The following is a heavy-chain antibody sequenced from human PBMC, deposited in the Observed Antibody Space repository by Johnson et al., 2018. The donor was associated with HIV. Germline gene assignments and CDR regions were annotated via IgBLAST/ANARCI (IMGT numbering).Heavy chain of an antibody. CDR3: AKVTCSGGSCLNGGAFDI. J-gene: IGHJ3*02. CDR1: GFTFDDYA. CDR2: ISWNSGSI. V-gene: IGHV3-9*01. Sequence: VQLVESGGGLVQPGRSLRLSCAASGFTFDDYAMHWVRQAPGKGLEWVSGISWNSGSIGYADPVKGRLTISRDNAKNSLYLQMNSLRAEDTALYYCAKVTCSGGSCLNGGAFDIWGQGTMVTVSS. D-gene: IGHD2-15*01.